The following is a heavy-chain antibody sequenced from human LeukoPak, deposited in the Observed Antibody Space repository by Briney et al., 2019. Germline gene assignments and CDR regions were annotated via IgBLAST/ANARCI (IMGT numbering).Heavy chain of an antibody. CDR2: IYTSGST. J-gene: IGHJ5*02. Sequence: SETLSLTCTVSGGSISSYYWSWIRQPAGKGLEWIGHIYTSGSTNYNPSLKSRVTMSVDTSKNQFSLKLSSVTAADTAVYYCARVMYCSSTSCYGNWFDPWGQGTLVTVSS. CDR3: ARVMYCSSTSCYGNWFDP. D-gene: IGHD2-2*01. CDR1: GGSISSYY. V-gene: IGHV4-4*07.